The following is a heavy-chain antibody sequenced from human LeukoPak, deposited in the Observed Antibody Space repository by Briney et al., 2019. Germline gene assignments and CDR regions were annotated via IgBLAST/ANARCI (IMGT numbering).Heavy chain of an antibody. V-gene: IGHV1-46*01. J-gene: IGHJ4*02. CDR3: AREAVAGGDH. D-gene: IGHD6-19*01. CDR1: GYTFISCY. Sequence: ASVKVSCKACGYTFISCYIHWVRQAPGQGLEWMGIINPSGGRTGNAQKSQGRATMTRDMSTSTVYMELSSLRSEDTAVYYCAREAVAGGDHWGQGTLVTVSS. CDR2: INPSGGRT.